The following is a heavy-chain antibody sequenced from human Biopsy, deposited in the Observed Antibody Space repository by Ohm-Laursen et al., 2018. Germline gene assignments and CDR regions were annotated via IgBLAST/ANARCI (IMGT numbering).Heavy chain of an antibody. D-gene: IGHD5/OR15-5a*01. Sequence: GASVKVSCKASGYSFTSYGISWVRQAPGGGLEWMGRISGYNGNTNYAQKFQGRVTMTADTSTSTVYMEVRGLRSDDTAVYYCARVTLPLYLDYWGQGTRVSVSS. J-gene: IGHJ4*02. V-gene: IGHV1-18*01. CDR3: ARVTLPLYLDY. CDR2: ISGYNGNT. CDR1: GYSFTSYG.